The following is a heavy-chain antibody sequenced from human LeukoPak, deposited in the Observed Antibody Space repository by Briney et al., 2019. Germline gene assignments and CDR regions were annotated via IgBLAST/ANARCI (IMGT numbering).Heavy chain of an antibody. D-gene: IGHD2-21*02. Sequence: GGSLRLSCAASGFTFSSYWMSWVRQAPGKGLEWVANIKQDGSEKYYVDSVKGRFTISRDNAKNSLYLQMNSLRAEDTAVYYCARDRPPYCGGDCYPYYFDYWGQGTLVTVSS. J-gene: IGHJ4*02. CDR3: ARDRPPYCGGDCYPYYFDY. V-gene: IGHV3-7*01. CDR1: GFTFSSYW. CDR2: IKQDGSEK.